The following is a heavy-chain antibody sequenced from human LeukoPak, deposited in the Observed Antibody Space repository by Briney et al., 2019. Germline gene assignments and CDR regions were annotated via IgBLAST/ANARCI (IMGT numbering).Heavy chain of an antibody. D-gene: IGHD3-22*01. CDR2: ISGSGGNT. Sequence: GGSLRLSCAASGFTFSSYAMSWVRQAPGKGLEWVSAISGSGGNTYYADSVKGRFTISRDNSKNTLYLQMNSLRAEDTAVYYCAKGGYYYDSSGYDYWGQGTLVTVSS. CDR3: AKGGYYYDSSGYDY. CDR1: GFTFSSYA. V-gene: IGHV3-23*01. J-gene: IGHJ4*02.